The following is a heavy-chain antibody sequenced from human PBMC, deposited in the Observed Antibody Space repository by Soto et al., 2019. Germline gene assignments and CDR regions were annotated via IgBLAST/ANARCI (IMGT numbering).Heavy chain of an antibody. Sequence: SETLSLTCTVSGGSISSGGYYWSWIRQHPGKGLEWIGYIYYSGSTYYNPSLKSRVTISVDTSKNQFSLKLSSVTAADTAVYYCARSSRPIVVVPAALPGNWFDPWGQGTLVTVSS. CDR3: ARSSRPIVVVPAALPGNWFDP. CDR1: GGSISSGGYY. CDR2: IYYSGST. J-gene: IGHJ5*02. V-gene: IGHV4-31*03. D-gene: IGHD2-2*01.